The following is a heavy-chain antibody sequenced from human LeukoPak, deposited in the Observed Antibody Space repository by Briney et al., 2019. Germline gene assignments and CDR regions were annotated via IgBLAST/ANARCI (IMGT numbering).Heavy chain of an antibody. Sequence: PPETLSLTCNVSGGSINNSPYYWAWIRQPPGKGLEWIASMQYSGTTYHNPSLRSRVTISVDTSKNQFSLRLISVTAADTAVYYCARNDRGRPADYWGQGTLVTV. J-gene: IGHJ4*02. D-gene: IGHD3-9*01. CDR1: GGSINNSPYY. V-gene: IGHV4-39*01. CDR3: ARNDRGRPADY. CDR2: MQYSGTT.